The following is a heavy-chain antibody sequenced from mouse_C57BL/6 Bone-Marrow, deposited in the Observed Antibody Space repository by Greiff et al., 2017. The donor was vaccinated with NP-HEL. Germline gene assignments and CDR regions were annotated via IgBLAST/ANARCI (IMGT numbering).Heavy chain of an antibody. CDR3: ARDRGWLLRYWYFDV. J-gene: IGHJ1*03. D-gene: IGHD2-3*01. Sequence: EVQVVESGGGLVKPGGSLKLSCAASGFTFSSYAMSWVRQTPEKRLEWVATISDGGSYTYYLDNVKGRFPISRDNAKNNLYLQMSHLKAEDTAMYYGARDRGWLLRYWYFDVWGTGTTVTVSS. V-gene: IGHV5-4*01. CDR2: ISDGGSYT. CDR1: GFTFSSYA.